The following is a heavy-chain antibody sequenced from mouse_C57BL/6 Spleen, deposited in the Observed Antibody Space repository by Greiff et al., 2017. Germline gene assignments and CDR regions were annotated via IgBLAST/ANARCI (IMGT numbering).Heavy chain of an antibody. Sequence: QVQLQQPGAELVKPGASVKLSCKASGYTFTSYWMHWVKQRPGQGLEWIGMIHPNSGSTNYNEKFKSKATLTVGKSSSTAYMQLSSLTSEDSAVYYCARYDYDEGFAYWGQGTLVTVSA. D-gene: IGHD2-4*01. CDR3: ARYDYDEGFAY. J-gene: IGHJ3*01. V-gene: IGHV1-64*01. CDR2: IHPNSGST. CDR1: GYTFTSYW.